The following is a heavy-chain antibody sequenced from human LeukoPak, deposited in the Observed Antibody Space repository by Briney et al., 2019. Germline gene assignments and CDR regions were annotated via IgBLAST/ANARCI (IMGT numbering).Heavy chain of an antibody. D-gene: IGHD3-22*01. CDR2: ISSSGSDI. CDR3: ARDSDGSGRYYMDYFDY. Sequence: PGGSLRLSCAASGFTFNNYGMHWVRQAPGKGLEWVSSISSSGSDIEYAEAMKGRFTISRDNAKNSLHLQMNSLRAEETAVYYCARDSDGSGRYYMDYFDYWGQGTLVTVSS. J-gene: IGHJ4*02. CDR1: GFTFNNYG. V-gene: IGHV3-21*01.